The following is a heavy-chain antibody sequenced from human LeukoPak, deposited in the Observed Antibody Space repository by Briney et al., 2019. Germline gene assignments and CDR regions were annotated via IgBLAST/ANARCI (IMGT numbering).Heavy chain of an antibody. J-gene: IGHJ6*03. CDR3: TTDPAKSYSRDYYYYYMDV. D-gene: IGHD1-26*01. Sequence: GGSLRLSCAASGFTFSNAWMSWVRQAPGKGLEWVGRIKSKTDGGTTDYAAPVKGGFTISRDDSKNTLYLQMNSLKTEDTAVYYCTTDPAKSYSRDYYYYYMDVWGKGTTVTVSS. CDR1: GFTFSNAW. CDR2: IKSKTDGGTT. V-gene: IGHV3-15*01.